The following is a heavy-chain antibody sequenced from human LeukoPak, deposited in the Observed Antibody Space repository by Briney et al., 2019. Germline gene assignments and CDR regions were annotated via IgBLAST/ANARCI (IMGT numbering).Heavy chain of an antibody. D-gene: IGHD5-18*01. CDR3: ARRGYSYGM. Sequence: SETLSLTCAVYGGSFSGYYWSWIRQPPRKGLEWIGEINHSGSTNYNPSLKSRVTISVDTSKNQFSLKLSSVTAADTAVYYCARRGYSYGMWGQGTLVTVSS. CDR1: GGSFSGYY. V-gene: IGHV4-34*01. CDR2: INHSGST. J-gene: IGHJ4*02.